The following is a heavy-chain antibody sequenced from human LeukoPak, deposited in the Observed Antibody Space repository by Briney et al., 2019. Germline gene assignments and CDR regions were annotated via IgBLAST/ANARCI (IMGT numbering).Heavy chain of an antibody. CDR1: GGSINSYY. V-gene: IGHV4-59*12. Sequence: PSETLSLTCTVSGGSINSYYWSWIRQPPGKGLEWIGYIYYSGSTNYNPSLKSRVIISVDTSKYQFSLKLSSVTAADTAVYYCARRSGSYDYWGQGTLVTVSS. CDR3: ARRSGSYDY. J-gene: IGHJ4*02. CDR2: IYYSGST. D-gene: IGHD1-26*01.